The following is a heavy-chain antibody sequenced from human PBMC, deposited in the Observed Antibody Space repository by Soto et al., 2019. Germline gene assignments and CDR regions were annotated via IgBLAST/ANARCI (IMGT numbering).Heavy chain of an antibody. CDR3: AKDKGVRAYYYYGMDV. Sequence: GGSLRLSCAASGFTFDDHTMHCARQAAGKGLECVSLISWDGGSTYYADSVKGRFTISRDNSKNSLYLQMNSLRTEDTALYYCAKDKGVRAYYYYGMDVWGQGTTVTVSS. J-gene: IGHJ6*02. V-gene: IGHV3-43*01. CDR2: ISWDGGST. CDR1: GFTFDDHT. D-gene: IGHD1-1*01.